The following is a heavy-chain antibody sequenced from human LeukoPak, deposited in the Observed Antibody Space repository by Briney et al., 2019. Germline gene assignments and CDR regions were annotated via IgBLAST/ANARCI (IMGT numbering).Heavy chain of an antibody. J-gene: IGHJ3*02. V-gene: IGHV1-69*05. CDR3: ARGLGTGFDAFDI. Sequence: ASVKVSCKASGGTFSSYAISWVRQAPGQGLEWMGGIIPIFGTANYAQKFQGRVTITTDESTSTAYMELSSLRSEDTAVYYCARGLGTGFDAFDIWGQGTMVTVSS. D-gene: IGHD2-8*02. CDR1: GGTFSSYA. CDR2: IIPIFGTA.